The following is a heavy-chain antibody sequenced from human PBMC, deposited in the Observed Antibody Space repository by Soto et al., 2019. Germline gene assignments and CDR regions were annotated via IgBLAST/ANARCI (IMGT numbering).Heavy chain of an antibody. V-gene: IGHV3-30-3*01. D-gene: IGHD6-19*01. Sequence: QVQLVESGGGLVQPGASLRLSCTASGFMFSAYAMLWVRQAPGKGLEWVAAMSYDGTNTYYADSVKGRFTISRDNSENPLFLKMRSTTDDESSVSYCARDASPYTGCWYGIDYWGRGT. CDR2: MSYDGTNT. J-gene: IGHJ4*01. CDR1: GFMFSAYA. CDR3: ARDASPYTGCWYGIDY.